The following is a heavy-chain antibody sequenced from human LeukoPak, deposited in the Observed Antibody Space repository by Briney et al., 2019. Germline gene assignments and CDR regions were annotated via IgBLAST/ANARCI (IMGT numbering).Heavy chain of an antibody. J-gene: IGHJ5*02. Sequence: SETLSHTCTVSGGSISSYYWSWIRQPPGKGLEWIGYIYYSGSTNYNPSLKSRVTISVDTSKNQFSLKLSSVTAADTAVYYCARAILPYSSGWYDGGWFDPWGQGTLVTVSS. CDR2: IYYSGST. CDR1: GGSISSYY. D-gene: IGHD6-19*01. CDR3: ARAILPYSSGWYDGGWFDP. V-gene: IGHV4-59*01.